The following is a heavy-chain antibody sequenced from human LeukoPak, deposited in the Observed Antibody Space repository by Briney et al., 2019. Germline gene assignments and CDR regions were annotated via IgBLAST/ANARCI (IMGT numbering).Heavy chain of an antibody. CDR2: IYYSGSSNYNPSL. V-gene: IGHV4-59*08. J-gene: IGHJ4*02. CDR3: ARLGESCSGSYPIDY. CDR1: GASISSYY. D-gene: IGHD3-10*02. Sequence: SETLSLTCTVSGASISSYYWSWIRQPPGKGLEWIGYIYYSGSSNYNPSLNYNPSLKSRVTISVDTSEKRLSLKLSSVTAADTALYYCARLGESCSGSYPIDYWGQGTLVTVSS.